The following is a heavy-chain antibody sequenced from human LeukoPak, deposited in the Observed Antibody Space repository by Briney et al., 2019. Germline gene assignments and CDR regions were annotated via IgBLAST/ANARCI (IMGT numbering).Heavy chain of an antibody. V-gene: IGHV1-69*13. Sequence: ASVKVSCKASGGTFGSHTFNWVRQAPGQGLEWMGGITPIYGTRDYAQSFQGRVTISADESTSTAYIELSSLRPDDTAVYYCAREANFYYHMDVWGKGTTVTVSS. CDR1: GGTFGSHT. J-gene: IGHJ6*03. D-gene: IGHD1-1*01. CDR3: AREANFYYHMDV. CDR2: ITPIYGTR.